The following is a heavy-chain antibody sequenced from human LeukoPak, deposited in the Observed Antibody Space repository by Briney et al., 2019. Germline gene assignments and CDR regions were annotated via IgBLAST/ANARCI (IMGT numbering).Heavy chain of an antibody. CDR3: ARGDIVVVPAAIWGLHDY. CDR2: INTDGSST. V-gene: IGHV3-74*01. J-gene: IGHJ4*02. Sequence: GGSLRLSCAASGFTFSSYWMHWVRQAPGKGLVWVSRINTDGSSTSYADSVKGRFTISRDNAKNTLYLQMNSLRAEDTAVYYCARGDIVVVPAAIWGLHDYWGQGTLVTVSS. D-gene: IGHD2-2*01. CDR1: GFTFSSYW.